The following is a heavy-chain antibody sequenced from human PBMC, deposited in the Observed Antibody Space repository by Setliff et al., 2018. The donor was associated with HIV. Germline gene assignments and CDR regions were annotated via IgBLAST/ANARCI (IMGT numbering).Heavy chain of an antibody. CDR1: GGSLANYY. Sequence: LSLTCAVYGGSLANYYWSWFRQSPGKGLEWIGEIADSGATDYNPSLKSRVIISLDTSKKQFSLKLNSVTAADTAVYCCARGSTCIGGGCLTYYYYYYGLDVWARGPRSPSP. J-gene: IGHJ6*02. CDR3: ARGSTCIGGGCLTYYYYYYGLDV. CDR2: IADSGAT. D-gene: IGHD2-8*02. V-gene: IGHV4-34*01.